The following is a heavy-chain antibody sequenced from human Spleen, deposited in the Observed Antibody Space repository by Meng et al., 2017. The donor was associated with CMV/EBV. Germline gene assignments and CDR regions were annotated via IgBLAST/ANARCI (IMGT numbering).Heavy chain of an antibody. CDR1: GFTFTSYA. CDR2: SNAGNGNT. J-gene: IGHJ4*02. V-gene: IGHV1-3*02. Sequence: ASVKVSCKASGFTFTSYAMHWVRQAPGQRLEWMGWSNAGNGNTKYSQEFQGRVTITRDTSASTAYMELSSLRSEDMAVYYCARADYYGSGIDYWGQGTLVTVSS. CDR3: ARADYYGSGIDY. D-gene: IGHD3-10*01.